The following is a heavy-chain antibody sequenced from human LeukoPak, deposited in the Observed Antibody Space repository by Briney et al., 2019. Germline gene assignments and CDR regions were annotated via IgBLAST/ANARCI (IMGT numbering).Heavy chain of an antibody. CDR3: AKDPASYSGSYSPNYGMDV. CDR2: ISSGGT. D-gene: IGHD1-26*01. V-gene: IGHV3-23*01. Sequence: GGSLRLSCTASGFTFDDYAIHWVRQGPGKGLEWVSSISSGGTYYADSVKGRFTISRDNSKNTLYLQMNSLRAEDTAVYYCAKDPASYSGSYSPNYGMDVWGQGTTVTVSS. J-gene: IGHJ6*02. CDR1: GFTFDDYA.